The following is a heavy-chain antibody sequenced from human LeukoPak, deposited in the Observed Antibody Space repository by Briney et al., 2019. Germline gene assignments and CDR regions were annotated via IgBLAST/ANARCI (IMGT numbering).Heavy chain of an antibody. CDR1: GGSISSYSGGSISHYY. V-gene: IGHV4-61*08. J-gene: IGHJ4*02. CDR2: IYYSGTT. CDR3: ARGGYSYGYGEDYFDY. D-gene: IGHD5-18*01. Sequence: SETLSLTCSVSGGSISSYSGGSISHYYWNWIRQPPGRGLEWIGYIYYSGTTWYNPSLKGQVTISVDTSKSQVSLTLNSVTAADTAVYYCARGGYSYGYGEDYFDYWGQGTLVTVSS.